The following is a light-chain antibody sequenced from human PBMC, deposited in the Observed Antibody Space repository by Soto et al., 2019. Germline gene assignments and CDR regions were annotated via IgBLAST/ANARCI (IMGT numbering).Light chain of an antibody. CDR2: EVS. J-gene: IGLJ2*01. Sequence: QSALTQPPSASGSPGQSVTISCTGTSSDVGGYNYVSWYQQHPDKAPKLMIYEVSKRPSGVPDRFSGSKSGNTASLTVSGLQAEDEADYYCSSYACSNNLIFGGGTQLTVL. V-gene: IGLV2-8*01. CDR1: SSDVGGYNY. CDR3: SSYACSNNLI.